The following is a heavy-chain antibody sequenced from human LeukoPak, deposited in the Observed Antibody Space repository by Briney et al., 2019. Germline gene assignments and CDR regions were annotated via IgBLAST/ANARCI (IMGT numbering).Heavy chain of an antibody. Sequence: PSQTLSLTCTVSGGSISSGSYYWSWIRQPAGKGLEWIGRIYTSGSTNYNPSLKSRVTISVDTSKNQFSLKLSSVTAADTAVYYCARAEGIAAAVAANWFDPWGQGTLVTVSS. D-gene: IGHD6-13*01. V-gene: IGHV4-61*02. CDR2: IYTSGST. CDR3: ARAEGIAAAVAANWFDP. CDR1: GGSISSGSYY. J-gene: IGHJ5*02.